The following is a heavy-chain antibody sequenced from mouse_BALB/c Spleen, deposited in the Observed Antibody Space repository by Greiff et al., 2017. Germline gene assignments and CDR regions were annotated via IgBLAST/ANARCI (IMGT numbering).Heavy chain of an antibody. J-gene: IGHJ4*01. V-gene: IGHV5-9*03. Sequence: EVQRVESGGGLVKPGGSLKLSCAASGFTFSSYTMSWVRQTPEKRLEWVATISSGGGNTYYPDSVKGRFTISRDNAKNNLYLQMSSLRSEDTALYYCARYGGYGYAMDYWGQGTSVTVSS. CDR3: ARYGGYGYAMDY. D-gene: IGHD2-14*01. CDR2: ISSGGGNT. CDR1: GFTFSSYT.